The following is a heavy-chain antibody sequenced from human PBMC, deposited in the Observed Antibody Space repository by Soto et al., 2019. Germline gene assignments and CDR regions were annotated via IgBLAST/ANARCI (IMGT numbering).Heavy chain of an antibody. CDR1: CGSVSNHY. D-gene: IGHD6-13*01. CDR2: IYYSGIT. J-gene: IGHJ4*02. Sequence: PSETLSLTCTVCCGSVSNHYWSWIRQPPGKGLEWLGYIYYSGITNYNPSLKSRVTISVDTSKNQFSLKLSSVTAADTAVYYCARRGAAAGKFEYWGQGTLVTVSS. V-gene: IGHV4-59*08. CDR3: ARRGAAAGKFEY.